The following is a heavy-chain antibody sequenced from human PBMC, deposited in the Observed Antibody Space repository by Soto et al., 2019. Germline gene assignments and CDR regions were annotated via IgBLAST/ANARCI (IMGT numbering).Heavy chain of an antibody. Sequence: QVQLVESGGGVVQPGRSLRLSCAASGFTFSRYGMHWVRQAPGKGLEWVAVIWYDGGYKYYSDSVKGRFTISRDNSENTLNLQMTSLRAEDTAVYYCARGGGSNYYYMDVWGKGTTVTVSS. CDR1: GFTFSRYG. CDR3: ARGGGSNYYYMDV. D-gene: IGHD3-16*01. CDR2: IWYDGGYK. J-gene: IGHJ6*03. V-gene: IGHV3-33*01.